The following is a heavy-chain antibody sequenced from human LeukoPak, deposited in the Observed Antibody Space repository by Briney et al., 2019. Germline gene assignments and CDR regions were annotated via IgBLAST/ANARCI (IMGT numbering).Heavy chain of an antibody. CDR2: IYTSGST. Sequence: SETLSLTCTVSGGSISSYYWSWIRQPPGKGLEWIGYIYTSGSTNYNPSLKSRVTISVDTSKNQFSLKLSSVTAADTAVYYCARDAQAVTIFGVVIRSYYMDVWGKGTTVTVSS. J-gene: IGHJ6*03. CDR1: GGSISSYY. V-gene: IGHV4-4*09. CDR3: ARDAQAVTIFGVVIRSYYMDV. D-gene: IGHD3-3*01.